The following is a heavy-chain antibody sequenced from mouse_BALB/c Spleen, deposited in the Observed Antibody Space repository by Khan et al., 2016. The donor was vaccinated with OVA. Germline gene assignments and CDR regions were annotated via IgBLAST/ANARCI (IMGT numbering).Heavy chain of an antibody. CDR1: GYTFTSYW. Sequence: QVQLQQSGAELVKAGASVKMSCKASGYTFTSYWMHWVKQRLGQGLEWFAETNPTNGRTYYNEKFKSKATLTVDKYSSTAYLILSGQTLEDSAVYFCARIKKIGATYFDYWGQGTTLTVSS. CDR2: TNPTNGRT. V-gene: IGHV1S81*02. J-gene: IGHJ2*01. CDR3: ARIKKIGATYFDY. D-gene: IGHD1-1*01.